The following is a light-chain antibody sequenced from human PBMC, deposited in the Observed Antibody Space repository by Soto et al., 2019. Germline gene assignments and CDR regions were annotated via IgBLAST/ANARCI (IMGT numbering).Light chain of an antibody. J-gene: IGLJ3*02. CDR1: SSNIGSNT. CDR2: SNN. CDR3: AAWDDSLNGWV. V-gene: IGLV1-44*01. Sequence: QSVLTQPPSASGTPGQRVTISCSGSSSNIGSNTVNWYQQLPGTAPKLLIYSNNQRPSGVPDRFSGSKSGTSASLAISGLQYEDEAEYDCAAWDDSLNGWVFGGGTKLTVL.